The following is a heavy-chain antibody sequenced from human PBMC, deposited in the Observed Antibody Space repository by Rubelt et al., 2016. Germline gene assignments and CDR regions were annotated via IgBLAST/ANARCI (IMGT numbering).Heavy chain of an antibody. CDR3: ARYPFRSYFDY. CDR2: IYSGGTT. D-gene: IGHD3-3*02. Sequence: EVHLVESGGGLVQPGGSLRLSCAASGFTVSSNYMSWVRRAPGKGLEWVSVIYSGGTTYYADSVKGRFTISRDNSNNMLYLQRKSMRAEDTAVYYLARYPFRSYFDYWGQGTLVTVSS. V-gene: IGHV3-66*01. CDR1: GFTVSSNY. J-gene: IGHJ4*01.